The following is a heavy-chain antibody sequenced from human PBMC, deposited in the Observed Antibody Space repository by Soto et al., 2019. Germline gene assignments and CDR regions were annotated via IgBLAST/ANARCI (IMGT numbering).Heavy chain of an antibody. V-gene: IGHV3-48*02. D-gene: IGHD3-22*01. Sequence: EVQLVESGGGLVQPGGSLRLSCAASGFTFSSYSMNWVRQAPGKGLEWVSYISSSSSTIYYADSVKGRFTISRDNAKNSLYLQINSLRDEDTAVYYCAREDHYYDSSGYYYVGGYFDYWGQGTLVTVSS. CDR1: GFTFSSYS. J-gene: IGHJ4*02. CDR3: AREDHYYDSSGYYYVGGYFDY. CDR2: ISSSSSTI.